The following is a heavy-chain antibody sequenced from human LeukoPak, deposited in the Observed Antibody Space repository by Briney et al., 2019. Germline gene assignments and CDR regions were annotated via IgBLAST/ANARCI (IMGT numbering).Heavy chain of an antibody. D-gene: IGHD6-13*01. V-gene: IGHV3-21*01. CDR2: ISSSSSYI. CDR1: GFTFSSYS. CDR3: ARDWPTIAAAGTIPEYFQH. J-gene: IGHJ1*01. Sequence: GGSLRLSCAASGFTFSSYSMNWVRQAPGXGLEWVSSISSSSSYIYYADSVKGRFTISRDNAKNSLYLQMNSLRAEDTAVYYCARDWPTIAAAGTIPEYFQHWGQGTLVTVSS.